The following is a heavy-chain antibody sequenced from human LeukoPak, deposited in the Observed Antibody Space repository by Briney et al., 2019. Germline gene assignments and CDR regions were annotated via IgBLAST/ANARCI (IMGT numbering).Heavy chain of an antibody. CDR1: GGSISSYY. CDR2: IYYSGST. V-gene: IGHV4-59*12. D-gene: IGHD3-10*01. CDR3: ARDRVSKWFGPEAADFDY. Sequence: PSETLSLTCTVSGGSISSYYWSWIRQPPGKGLEWIGYIYYSGSTNYNPSLKSRVTISVDTSKNQFSLRLSSVTAADTAVYYCARDRVSKWFGPEAADFDYWGQGTLVTVSS. J-gene: IGHJ4*02.